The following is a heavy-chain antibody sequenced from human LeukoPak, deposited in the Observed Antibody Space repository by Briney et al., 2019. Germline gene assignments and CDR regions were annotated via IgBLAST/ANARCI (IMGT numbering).Heavy chain of an antibody. D-gene: IGHD3-10*01. CDR2: IYPGDSDT. CDR3: ARLPPMVRGYDWFDP. Sequence: GESLKISCKGSGYSFTSYWIGWVRQMPGKGLEWMGIIYPGDSDTRYSPSFQGQVTISADKSISTAYLQWSSLKASDTAVYYCARLPPMVRGYDWFDPWGQGTLVTVSS. J-gene: IGHJ5*02. CDR1: GYSFTSYW. V-gene: IGHV5-51*01.